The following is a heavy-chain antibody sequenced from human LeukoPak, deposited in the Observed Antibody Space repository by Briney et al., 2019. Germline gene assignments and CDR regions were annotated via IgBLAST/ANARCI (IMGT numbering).Heavy chain of an antibody. CDR3: ATTTANYFDP. Sequence: GESLKISCKGSGYIFTTNWIGWVRQMPGKGLEWMGIIFPGDSDTTYGPSFQGQVTISVDKSTTTAYLQWTSLKASDTAMYYCATTTANYFDPWGQGTLVTVSS. D-gene: IGHD1-14*01. CDR2: IFPGDSDT. CDR1: GYIFTTNW. J-gene: IGHJ5*02. V-gene: IGHV5-51*01.